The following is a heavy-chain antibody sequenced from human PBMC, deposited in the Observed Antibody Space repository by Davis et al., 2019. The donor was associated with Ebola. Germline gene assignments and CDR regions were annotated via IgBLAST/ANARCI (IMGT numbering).Heavy chain of an antibody. Sequence: AASVKVSCKASGYTFTNYGITWVRQAPGQGLEWMGRINPNSGGTNYAQKLQGRVTMTTDTSTSTAYMELRSLRSDDTAVYYCARVKRPHVLLWFGPLDYWGQGTLVTVSS. D-gene: IGHD3-10*01. CDR3: ARVKRPHVLLWFGPLDY. J-gene: IGHJ4*02. CDR2: INPNSGGT. V-gene: IGHV1-18*04. CDR1: GYTFTNYG.